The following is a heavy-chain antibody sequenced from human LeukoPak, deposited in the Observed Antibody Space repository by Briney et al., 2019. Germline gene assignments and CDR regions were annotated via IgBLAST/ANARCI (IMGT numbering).Heavy chain of an antibody. V-gene: IGHV1-69*05. CDR3: ARDLSFLGRYYYYMDV. D-gene: IGHD3-10*01. CDR2: IIPIFGTA. Sequence: ASVKVSCKASGGTFSSYAISWVRQAPGQGLEWMGRIIPIFGTANYARKFQGRVTITTDESTSTAYMELSSLRSEDTAVYYCARDLSFLGRYYYYMDVWGKGTTVTVSS. CDR1: GGTFSSYA. J-gene: IGHJ6*03.